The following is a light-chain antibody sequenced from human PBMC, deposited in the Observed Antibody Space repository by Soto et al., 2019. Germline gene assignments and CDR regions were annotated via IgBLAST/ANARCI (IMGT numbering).Light chain of an antibody. CDR2: DAS. V-gene: IGKV1-5*01. Sequence: DIQMTQSPSTLSASVGDRVTITCRASQSISSWSAWYQQKPGKAPKLLIYDASSLESGVPSRFSGSGSGTEFTLTISSLQADDFATYYCQQYNSYWTFGQGTQVEIK. CDR3: QQYNSYWT. CDR1: QSISSW. J-gene: IGKJ1*01.